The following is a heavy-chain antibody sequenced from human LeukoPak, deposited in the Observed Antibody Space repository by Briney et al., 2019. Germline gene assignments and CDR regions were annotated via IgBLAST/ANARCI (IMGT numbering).Heavy chain of an antibody. J-gene: IGHJ6*04. V-gene: IGHV3-30*18. CDR3: AELGITMIGGV. CDR1: GFTFSSYG. D-gene: IGHD3-10*02. CDR2: ISYDGSNK. Sequence: GGSLRLSCAASGFTFSSYGMHWVRQAPGKGLEWVAVISYDGSNKYYADSVKGRFTISRDNSKNSLYLQMNSLRAEDTAVYYCAELGITMIGGVWGKGTTVTISS.